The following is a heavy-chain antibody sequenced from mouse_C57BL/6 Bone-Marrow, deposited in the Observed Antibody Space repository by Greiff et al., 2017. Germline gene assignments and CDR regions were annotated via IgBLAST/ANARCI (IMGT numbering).Heavy chain of an antibody. D-gene: IGHD2-4*01. Sequence: EVQLQQSGAELVRPGASVKLSCTASGFNIKDDYMHWVKQRPEQGLEWIGWIDPENGDTEYASKFQGKATITADTSSNTAYLQLSSLTSEDTAVSYCSLYYDYAWFAYWGQGTLVTVSA. V-gene: IGHV14-4*01. CDR3: SLYYDYAWFAY. CDR1: GFNIKDDY. J-gene: IGHJ3*01. CDR2: IDPENGDT.